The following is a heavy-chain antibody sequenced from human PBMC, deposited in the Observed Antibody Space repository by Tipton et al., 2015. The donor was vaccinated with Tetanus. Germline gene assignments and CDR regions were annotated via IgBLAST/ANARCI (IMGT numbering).Heavy chain of an antibody. Sequence: TLSLTCTVSGGSISSGGYYWSWIRQHPGKGLEWIGYIYYSGSTYYNPSLKSRVTISVDTSKNQFSLKLSSVTAADTAVYYCARAIVATHIDYWGQGTLVTVSS. V-gene: IGHV4-31*03. CDR1: GGSISSGGYY. D-gene: IGHD5-12*01. CDR2: IYYSGST. CDR3: ARAIVATHIDY. J-gene: IGHJ4*02.